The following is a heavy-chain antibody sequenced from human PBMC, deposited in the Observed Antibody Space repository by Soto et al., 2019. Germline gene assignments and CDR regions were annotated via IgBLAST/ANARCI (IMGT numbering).Heavy chain of an antibody. V-gene: IGHV4-59*01. Sequence: PSETLSLTCTVSGGSISSYYWSWIRQPTGKGLEWIGYIYSSGSTNYNPSLKSRVTISVDTSKNQFSLKLSSVTAADTAVYYCARGVRYFDWLLPFYLDYWGQGTPVTVSS. CDR3: ARGVRYFDWLLPFYLDY. CDR2: IYSSGST. CDR1: GGSISSYY. D-gene: IGHD3-9*01. J-gene: IGHJ4*02.